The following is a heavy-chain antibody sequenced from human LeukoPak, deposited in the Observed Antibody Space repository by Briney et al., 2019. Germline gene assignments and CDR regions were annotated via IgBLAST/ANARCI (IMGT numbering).Heavy chain of an antibody. CDR2: INSDGSWT. D-gene: IGHD2/OR15-2a*01. CDR3: VSFYETY. Sequence: PGRSLRLSCAASGNYWMHWVRQAPGKGLVWVSHINSDGSWTGYADSVKGRFTISKDNAKNTVYLQMNSLRAGDTAVYYCVSFYETYWGRGTLVTVSS. V-gene: IGHV3-74*01. CDR1: GNYW. J-gene: IGHJ4*02.